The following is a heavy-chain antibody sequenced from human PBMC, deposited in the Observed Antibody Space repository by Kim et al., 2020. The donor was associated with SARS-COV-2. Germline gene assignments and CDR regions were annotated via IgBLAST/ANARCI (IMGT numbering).Heavy chain of an antibody. V-gene: IGHV3-53*01. J-gene: IGHJ5*02. CDR3: ARIYGSGSYYNRNWFDP. D-gene: IGHD3-10*01. Sequence: VKGRFTISRDNSKNTLYLQMNSLRAEDTAVYYCARIYGSGSYYNRNWFDPWGQGTLVTVSS.